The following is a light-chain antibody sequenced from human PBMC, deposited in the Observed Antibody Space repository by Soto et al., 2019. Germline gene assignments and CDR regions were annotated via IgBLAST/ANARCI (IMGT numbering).Light chain of an antibody. CDR3: QQRYTLIT. V-gene: IGKV1-39*01. Sequence: DIQMTQSPSSLSASVGDRVTITCRASQTISSPLSWYQQKPGKVPELLIYATSRLQSGVPSRFSGSRSGTDFTLTISSLEPEDFAVYYCQQRYTLITFGPGTKVDIK. J-gene: IGKJ3*01. CDR1: QTISSP. CDR2: ATS.